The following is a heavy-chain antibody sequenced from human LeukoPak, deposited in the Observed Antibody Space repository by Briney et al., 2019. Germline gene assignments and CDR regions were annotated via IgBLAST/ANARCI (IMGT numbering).Heavy chain of an antibody. D-gene: IGHD2-15*01. CDR1: GFTFSSYY. J-gene: IGHJ4*02. Sequence: GGSLRLSCAASGFTFSSYYMSWVRQAPGKGLEWVANIKQDGSEKYYMDSVKGRFTVSRDNAKNSLYLQMNSLRAEDTAVYYCAKGVLLDYWGQGTLVTVSS. CDR2: IKQDGSEK. CDR3: AKGVLLDY. V-gene: IGHV3-7*01.